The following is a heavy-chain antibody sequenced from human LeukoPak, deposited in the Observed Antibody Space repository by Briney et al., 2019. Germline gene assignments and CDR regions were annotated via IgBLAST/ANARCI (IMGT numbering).Heavy chain of an antibody. V-gene: IGHV1-3*01. J-gene: IGHJ3*02. CDR3: ARASEPMIERDAFDI. D-gene: IGHD3-22*01. CDR1: GYTFTSYG. Sequence: GASVKVSCKASGYTFTSYGISWVRQAPGQGLEWMGWINAGNGNTKYSQKFQGRVTITRDTSASTAYMELSSLRSEDTAVYYCARASEPMIERDAFDIWGQGTMVTVSS. CDR2: INAGNGNT.